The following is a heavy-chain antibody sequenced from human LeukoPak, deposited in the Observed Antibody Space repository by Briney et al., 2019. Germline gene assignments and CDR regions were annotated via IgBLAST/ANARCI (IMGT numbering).Heavy chain of an antibody. D-gene: IGHD3-22*01. CDR1: GFSFSSYA. V-gene: IGHV3-23*01. J-gene: IGHJ4*02. Sequence: GGSLRLSCAASGFSFSSYAMSWVRQAPGKGLEWISGISSSGGSPYYADSVQGRFTISRDNSKNTLFLQMTGLRAEDTAVYYCADLGTTYYYDRSTYWGQGTLVAVSS. CDR3: ADLGTTYYYDRSTY. CDR2: ISSSGGSP.